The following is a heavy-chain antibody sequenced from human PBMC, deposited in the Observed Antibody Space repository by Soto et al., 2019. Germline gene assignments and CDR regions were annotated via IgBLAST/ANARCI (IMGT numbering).Heavy chain of an antibody. CDR1: GFTFSNDW. D-gene: IGHD4-17*01. J-gene: IGHJ2*01. Sequence: EVQLVESGGGLVKPGGSLRLSCAASGFTFSNDWMSWVRQAPGKGLEWVGRIKSKTDGGTTDYAAPVKGRFTISRDDSIKTLYLQMHGLKTEYTAVYYCSLDVYPGLDYGESCYFCLWGPGTYGIVSS. V-gene: IGHV3-15*05. CDR2: IKSKTDGGTT. CDR3: SLDVYPGLDYGESCYFCL.